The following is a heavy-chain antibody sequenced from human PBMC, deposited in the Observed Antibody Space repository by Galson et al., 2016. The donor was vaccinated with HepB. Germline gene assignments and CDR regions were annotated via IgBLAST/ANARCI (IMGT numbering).Heavy chain of an antibody. CDR3: ARGDYGGYLFY. J-gene: IGHJ4*02. Sequence: SVKVSCKASGYTFTTYDINWVRQAAGQGLEWMGWMNPKSGTSVYAPKFQDRVTMTRNASLSTAYMQVRSLTSDDPAGYYCARGDYGGYLFYWGQGARVTVSS. V-gene: IGHV1-8*01. CDR2: MNPKSGTS. D-gene: IGHD6-25*01. CDR1: GYTFTTYD.